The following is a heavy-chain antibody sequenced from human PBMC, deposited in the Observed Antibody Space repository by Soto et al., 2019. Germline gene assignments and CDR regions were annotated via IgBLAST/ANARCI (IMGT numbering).Heavy chain of an antibody. J-gene: IGHJ3*02. CDR2: ISYDGSNK. Sequence: LRLSCAASGFTFSSYAMHWVRQAPGKGLEWVAVISYDGSNKYYADSVKGRFTISRDNSKNTLYLQMNSLRAEDTAVYYCARDPAGIAAAGTHAFDIWGQGTMVTVS. CDR1: GFTFSSYA. D-gene: IGHD6-13*01. V-gene: IGHV3-30-3*01. CDR3: ARDPAGIAAAGTHAFDI.